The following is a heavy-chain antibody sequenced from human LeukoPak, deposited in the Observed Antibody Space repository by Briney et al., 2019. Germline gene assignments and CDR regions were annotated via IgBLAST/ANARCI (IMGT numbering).Heavy chain of an antibody. Sequence: ASVKVSCKASGYTFTNYGVSWVRQAPGQGLEWMGWINAYNGDTHYAQNPQGRLIMTTDTSTSTAFMELRSLRPDDTAVYYCARWGLVAPGAYYYYYMDVWGRGTTVTVSS. CDR3: ARWGLVAPGAYYYYYMDV. V-gene: IGHV1-18*01. CDR1: GYTFTNYG. J-gene: IGHJ6*03. D-gene: IGHD2-2*01. CDR2: INAYNGDT.